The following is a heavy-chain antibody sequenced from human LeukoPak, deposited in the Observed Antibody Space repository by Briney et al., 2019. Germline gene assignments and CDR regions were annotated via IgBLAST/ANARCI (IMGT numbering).Heavy chain of an antibody. D-gene: IGHD2-2*01. CDR1: GGSITNYY. Sequence: SETLSLTCTVSGGSITNYYWSWIRQPAGKGLEWIGRIYSSGSTNYNPSLKSRVTISVDESKNQFSLKLSFVTAADTAVYYCARHYCSSNSCYGGGFDPWGQGTLVTVAS. J-gene: IGHJ5*02. V-gene: IGHV4-4*07. CDR3: ARHYCSSNSCYGGGFDP. CDR2: IYSSGST.